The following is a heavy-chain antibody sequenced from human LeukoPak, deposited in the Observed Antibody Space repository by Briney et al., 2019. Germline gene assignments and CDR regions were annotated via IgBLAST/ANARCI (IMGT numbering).Heavy chain of an antibody. CDR1: GFTFSSYA. CDR2: ISCDGSNK. J-gene: IGHJ4*02. D-gene: IGHD6-19*01. CDR3: ARGPTIAVAGRAEYYFDY. V-gene: IGHV3-30*04. Sequence: GGSLRLSCAASGFTFSSYAMHWVRQAPGKGLEGVAVISCDGSNKYYADSVKGRFTISRDNSKNTLYLQMNSLRAEDTAVYYCARGPTIAVAGRAEYYFDYWGQGTLVTVSS.